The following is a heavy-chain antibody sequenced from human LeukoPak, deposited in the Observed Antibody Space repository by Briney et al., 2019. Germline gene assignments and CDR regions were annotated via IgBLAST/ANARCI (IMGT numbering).Heavy chain of an antibody. CDR3: ATVSRWLQFRDAFDI. D-gene: IGHD5-24*01. J-gene: IGHJ3*02. V-gene: IGHV1-69*06. CDR1: GGTFSSYA. CDR2: IIPIFGTA. Sequence: ASVKVSCKASGGTFSSYAISWVRQAPGQGLEWMGGIIPIFGTANYAQKFQGRVTMTEDTSTDTAYMELSSLRSEDTAVYYCATVSRWLQFRDAFDIWGQGTMVTVSS.